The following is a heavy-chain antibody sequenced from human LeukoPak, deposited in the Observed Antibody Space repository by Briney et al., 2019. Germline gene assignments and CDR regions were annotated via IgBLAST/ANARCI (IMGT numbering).Heavy chain of an antibody. CDR1: GFTFSSYL. CDR3: AKVVDQQDYAFHI. Sequence: GGSLRLSCAASGFTFSSYLMSWVRQPPGKGLEGVSTISGSGDYTYHADSVKGRLPISRDNSRNTLSLQMNSLRAEDTAVYYCAKVVDQQDYAFHIWGQGTMVTVPS. D-gene: IGHD2-2*01. J-gene: IGHJ3*02. CDR2: ISGSGDYT. V-gene: IGHV3-23*01.